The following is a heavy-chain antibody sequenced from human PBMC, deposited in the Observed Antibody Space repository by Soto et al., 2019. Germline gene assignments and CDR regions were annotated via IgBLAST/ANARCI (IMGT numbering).Heavy chain of an antibody. CDR1: GFTFSSYG. V-gene: IGHV3-30*18. CDR3: AKGKVDYDFWSGYLDY. J-gene: IGHJ4*02. Sequence: PGGSLRLSCAASGFTFSSYGMHWVRQAPGKGLEWVAVISYDGSNKYYADSVKGRFTISRDNSKNTLYLQMSSLRAEDTAVYYCAKGKVDYDFWSGYLDYWGQETLVSVSS. D-gene: IGHD3-3*01. CDR2: ISYDGSNK.